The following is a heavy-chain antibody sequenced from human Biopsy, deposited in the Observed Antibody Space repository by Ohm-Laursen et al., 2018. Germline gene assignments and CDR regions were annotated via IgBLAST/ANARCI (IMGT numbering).Heavy chain of an antibody. CDR1: GFTFSSYV. D-gene: IGHD2-15*01. Sequence: SLRLSCAASGFTFSSYVMCWVCQAPGQGLEWVSTISGSGSTTYYADSVKGRFTISRDNSKNTLYLQMNSLRAEDTAVYYCAKDHCSGGTCYSDGPVFDFWGQGTLVTVSS. CDR2: ISGSGSTT. J-gene: IGHJ4*02. V-gene: IGHV3-23*01. CDR3: AKDHCSGGTCYSDGPVFDF.